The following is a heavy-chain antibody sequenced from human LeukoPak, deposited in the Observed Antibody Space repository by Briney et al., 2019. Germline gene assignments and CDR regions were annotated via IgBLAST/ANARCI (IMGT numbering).Heavy chain of an antibody. CDR1: GGSFSGYY. Sequence: SETLSLTCAVYGGSFSGYYWSSIRQPPGKGLEWIGEINHSGSTNYNPSLKSRVTISVDTSKNQFSLKLSSVTAADTAVYYCARGTDKLLNYFDYWGQGTLVTVSS. CDR2: INHSGST. D-gene: IGHD3-9*01. V-gene: IGHV4-34*01. J-gene: IGHJ4*02. CDR3: ARGTDKLLNYFDY.